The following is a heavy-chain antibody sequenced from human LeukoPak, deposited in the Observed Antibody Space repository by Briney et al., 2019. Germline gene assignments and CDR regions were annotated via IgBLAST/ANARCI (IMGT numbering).Heavy chain of an antibody. J-gene: IGHJ5*02. CDR3: ATEVLLWFRELLTLDP. D-gene: IGHD3-10*01. Sequence: ASVKVSCKASGYTFTGYYMHWVRQAPGQGLEWMGWISPHSGGTNYAPKFQGRVTMTRDTSISTAYMELSRLRSDDTAVYYCATEVLLWFRELLTLDPWGQGTLVTVSS. CDR2: ISPHSGGT. V-gene: IGHV1-2*02. CDR1: GYTFTGYY.